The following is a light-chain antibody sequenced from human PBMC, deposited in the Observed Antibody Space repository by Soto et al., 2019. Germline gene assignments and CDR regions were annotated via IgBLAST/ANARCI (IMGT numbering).Light chain of an antibody. CDR3: QHYYSAWT. J-gene: IGKJ1*01. CDR2: WAS. CDR1: QNNKNY. V-gene: IGKV4-1*01. Sequence: DIVMTQSPDSLAVSLGERATINCKSSQNNKNYLAWYQQKAGQPPKLIIDWASTRASGVPDRFSGSGSGTDFTLTSSSLQAEDVAVYYCQHYYSAWTFGQGTKGESK.